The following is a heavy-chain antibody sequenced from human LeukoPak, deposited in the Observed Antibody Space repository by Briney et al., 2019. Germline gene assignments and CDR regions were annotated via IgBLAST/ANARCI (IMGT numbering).Heavy chain of an antibody. D-gene: IGHD4-17*01. CDR2: ISSSSSTI. CDR3: ARDSVYGDYVRWFDP. V-gene: IGHV3-48*01. CDR1: GFTFSSYG. J-gene: IGHJ5*02. Sequence: PGGTLRLSCAAPGFTFSSYGMSWVRQAPGKGLEWVSYISSSSSTIYYADSVKGRFTISRDNAKNSLYLQMNSLRAEDTAVYYCARDSVYGDYVRWFDPWGQGTLVTVSS.